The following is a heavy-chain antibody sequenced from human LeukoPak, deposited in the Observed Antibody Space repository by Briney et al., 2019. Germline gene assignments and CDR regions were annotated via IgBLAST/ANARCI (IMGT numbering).Heavy chain of an antibody. CDR3: ARASPPPYCGGDCYSDGWFDP. D-gene: IGHD2-21*02. CDR2: IYTSGST. J-gene: IGHJ5*02. V-gene: IGHV4-61*02. Sequence: SQTLSLTCTVSGGSISSGSYYWSWIRQPAGKGLEWIGRIYTSGSTNYNPSLKSRVTISVDTSKNQFSLKLSSVTAADTAVYYCARASPPPYCGGDCYSDGWFDPWGQGTLVTVSS. CDR1: GGSISSGSYY.